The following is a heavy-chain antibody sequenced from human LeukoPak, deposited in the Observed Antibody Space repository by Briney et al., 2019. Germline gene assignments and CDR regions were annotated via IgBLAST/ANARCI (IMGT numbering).Heavy chain of an antibody. CDR3: TGHHQAYSRTY. D-gene: IGHD4-11*01. Sequence: GGSLRLSCAASGFTVRSSYMSWVRQAPGKGLVWVSRISTDASSTTYADSVKGRFTISRDNAKGTLYLQMSSLRAEDTAVYYCTGHHQAYSRTYWGQGTLVTVSS. CDR2: ISTDASST. V-gene: IGHV3-74*01. CDR1: GFTVRSSY. J-gene: IGHJ4*02.